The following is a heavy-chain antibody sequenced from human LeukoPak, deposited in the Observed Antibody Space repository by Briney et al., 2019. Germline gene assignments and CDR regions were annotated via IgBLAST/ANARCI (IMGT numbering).Heavy chain of an antibody. CDR1: GFIFSNYA. D-gene: IGHD2-21*02. J-gene: IGHJ5*02. Sequence: GGSLRLSCAASGFIFSNYAMHWVRQAPGKGLEWVASITSATSSSTKVYYSDSLKGRFTISRDNAKSSLSLQMNGLRDEDTAIYYCARSGVTPATVNWFDPWGQGTLVTVSS. CDR2: ITSATSSSTKV. V-gene: IGHV3-21*01. CDR3: ARSGVTPATVNWFDP.